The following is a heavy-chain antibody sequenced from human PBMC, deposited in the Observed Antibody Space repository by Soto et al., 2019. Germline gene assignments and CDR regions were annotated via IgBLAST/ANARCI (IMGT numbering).Heavy chain of an antibody. D-gene: IGHD3-10*01. CDR3: TTAGGYYGSGSYYSPFDY. CDR1: GFTFSNAW. CDR2: IKSKTDGGTT. J-gene: IGHJ4*02. Sequence: GGSLRLSFAASGFTFSNAWMSWVRQAPGKGLEWVGRIKSKTDGGTTDYAAPVKGRFTISRDDSKNTLYLQMNSLKTEDTAVYYCTTAGGYYGSGSYYSPFDYWGQGTLVTVSS. V-gene: IGHV3-15*01.